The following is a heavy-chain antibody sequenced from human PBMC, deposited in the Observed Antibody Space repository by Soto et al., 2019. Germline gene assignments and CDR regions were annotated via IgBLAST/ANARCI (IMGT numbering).Heavy chain of an antibody. Sequence: GGSLRLSCAASGFTFSSYAMSWVRQAPGKGLEWVSAISGSGGSTYYADSVKGRFTISRDNSKNTLYLQMNSLRAEDTAVYYCAKGHYCSSTSCYQEDYYYYYGMDVWGQGTTVTVS. CDR3: AKGHYCSSTSCYQEDYYYYYGMDV. CDR2: ISGSGGST. V-gene: IGHV3-23*01. J-gene: IGHJ6*02. D-gene: IGHD2-2*01. CDR1: GFTFSSYA.